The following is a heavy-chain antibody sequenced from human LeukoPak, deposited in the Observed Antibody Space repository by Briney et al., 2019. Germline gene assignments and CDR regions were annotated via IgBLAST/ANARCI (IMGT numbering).Heavy chain of an antibody. CDR3: AREVARRYYYYYMDV. D-gene: IGHD2-15*01. V-gene: IGHV4-4*07. CDR2: IYTSGST. CDR1: GGSISSYY. J-gene: IGHJ6*03. Sequence: MSSETLSLTCTVSGGSISSYYWSWIRQPAGKGLEWIGRIYTSGSTNYNPSLKSRVTMSVDTSKNQFSLKLSSVTAADTAVYYCAREVARRYYYYYMDVWGKGTTVTVSS.